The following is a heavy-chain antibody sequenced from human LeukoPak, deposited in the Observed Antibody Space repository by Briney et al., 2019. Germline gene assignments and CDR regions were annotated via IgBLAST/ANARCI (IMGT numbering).Heavy chain of an antibody. V-gene: IGHV3-21*01. Sequence: AGGSLRLSCAASGFTFSSYSMNWVRQAPGKGLEWVSSISSSSSYIYYADSAKGRFTISRDNAKNSLYLQMNSLRAEDTAVYYCARDQDGGPYWGQGTLVTVSS. CDR1: GFTFSSYS. CDR3: ARDQDGGPY. CDR2: ISSSSSYI. J-gene: IGHJ4*02. D-gene: IGHD4-23*01.